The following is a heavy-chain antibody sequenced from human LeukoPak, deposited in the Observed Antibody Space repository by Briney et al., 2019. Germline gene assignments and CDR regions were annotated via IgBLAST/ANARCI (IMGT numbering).Heavy chain of an antibody. CDR3: ARSEHSSSSFDY. V-gene: IGHV3-21*01. CDR2: ISSSSTHI. J-gene: IGHJ4*02. D-gene: IGHD6-6*01. Sequence: PGGSLRLSCVASGFSFTYAWMSWVRQAPGKGLEWVSYISSSSTHIYYADSVKGRFTISRDNARNSLYLQMNSLRAEDTAIYYCARSEHSSSSFDYWGQGTLVTVSS. CDR1: GFSFTYAW.